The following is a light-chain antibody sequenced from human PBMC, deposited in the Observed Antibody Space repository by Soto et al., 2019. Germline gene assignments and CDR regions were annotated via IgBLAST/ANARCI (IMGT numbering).Light chain of an antibody. CDR3: QPSYSTPPT. CDR2: AAS. CDR1: QSISSY. V-gene: IGKV1-39*01. Sequence: DIQMTQSPSSLSASVGDRVTITCRASQSISSYLNWYQQKPGKAPKLLIYAASSLQSGVPSRFSGSGSGTDFTLTISSLQPEDFATYYCQPSYSTPPTFGQGTKVDI. J-gene: IGKJ1*01.